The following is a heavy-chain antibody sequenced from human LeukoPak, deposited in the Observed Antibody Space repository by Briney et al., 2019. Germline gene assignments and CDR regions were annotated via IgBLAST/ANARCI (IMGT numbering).Heavy chain of an antibody. Sequence: GGSLRLSCAASGFTFSSCAVNWVRQAPGKGLEWVGRIKSKSDGGTTDYAAPVKGRFTISREDSKNTLYLQMNSLKNEDTAVYYCSTERHGDYVWHSYFDYWGQGTLVTVSS. CDR2: IKSKSDGGTT. D-gene: IGHD4-17*01. CDR1: GFTFSSCA. V-gene: IGHV3-15*07. CDR3: STERHGDYVWHSYFDY. J-gene: IGHJ4*02.